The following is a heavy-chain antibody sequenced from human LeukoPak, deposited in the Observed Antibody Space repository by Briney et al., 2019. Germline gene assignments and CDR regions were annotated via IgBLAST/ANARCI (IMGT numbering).Heavy chain of an antibody. V-gene: IGHV3-23*01. J-gene: IGHJ4*02. D-gene: IGHD2-2*01. CDR3: ANSRGESRKGSNY. CDR1: GFTFSRYA. CDR2: IRDSGDTT. Sequence: TGGSLRLSCAASGFTFSRYAMNWVRQAPGRGLEWVSFIRDSGDTTHYADSVKGRFTISRDSSKNTLYLQMNSLRAEDTALYYCANSRGESRKGSNYWGQGTLVTVSS.